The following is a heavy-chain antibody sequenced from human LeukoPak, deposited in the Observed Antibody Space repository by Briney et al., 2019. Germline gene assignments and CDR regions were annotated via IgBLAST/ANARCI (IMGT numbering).Heavy chain of an antibody. D-gene: IGHD6-19*01. CDR1: GFTFSSYS. J-gene: IGHJ6*02. V-gene: IGHV3-21*01. Sequence: GGSLRLSCAASGFTFSSYSMNWVRQAPGKGLEWVSSISSSSSYIYYADSVKGRFTISRDNSKNTLYLQMNSLRAEDTAVYYCARDVLSAVVAGSKYYYYGMDVWGQGTTVTVSS. CDR3: ARDVLSAVVAGSKYYYYGMDV. CDR2: ISSSSSYI.